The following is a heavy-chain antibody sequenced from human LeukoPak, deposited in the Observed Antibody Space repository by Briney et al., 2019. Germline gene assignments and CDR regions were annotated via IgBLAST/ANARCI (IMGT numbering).Heavy chain of an antibody. CDR1: GGSMSNYY. D-gene: IGHD3-22*01. Sequence: SETLSLTCSISGGSMSNYYWSWLRQPPGKALKWIGYIYDTGSTNYNTSLKSRVTISIDTSKNQFSLKLSSVTAADTALYYCARDYTMTHAFDIWGQGTLVTVSS. J-gene: IGHJ3*02. CDR2: IYDTGST. CDR3: ARDYTMTHAFDI. V-gene: IGHV4-59*01.